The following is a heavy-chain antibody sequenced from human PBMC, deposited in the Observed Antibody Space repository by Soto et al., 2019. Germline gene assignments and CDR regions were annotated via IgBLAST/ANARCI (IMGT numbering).Heavy chain of an antibody. Sequence: EVQLVESGGGLVQPGGSLRLSCAASGLIFSDYHMDWVRQAPGKGLEWVGRIRRKANSYTTEYAASVKGRFTISRDDAKNALYLQMNRLKSEDTAVYYCSMLGGWSGGSSGMDVWGQATTVTVSS. J-gene: IGHJ6*02. CDR3: SMLGGWSGGSSGMDV. D-gene: IGHD6-19*01. V-gene: IGHV3-72*01. CDR1: GLIFSDYH. CDR2: IRRKANSYTT.